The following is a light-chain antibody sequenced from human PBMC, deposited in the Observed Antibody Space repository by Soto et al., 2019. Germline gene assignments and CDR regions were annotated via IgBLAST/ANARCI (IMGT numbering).Light chain of an antibody. J-gene: IGKJ3*01. Sequence: IQLTQSPSSLSASVGDRVTITCRASQGISSYLAWYQQKPGKAPKLLIYATSTLQSGVSSRFSGSGSVTDFTLTISSLQPEDFAAYFCQQPRSYPRTFGPGTKVKLK. CDR3: QQPRSYPRT. CDR1: QGISSY. CDR2: ATS. V-gene: IGKV1-9*01.